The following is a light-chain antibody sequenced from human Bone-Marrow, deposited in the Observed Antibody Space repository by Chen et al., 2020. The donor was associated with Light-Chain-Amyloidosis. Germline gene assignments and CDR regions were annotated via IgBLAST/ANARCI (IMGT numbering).Light chain of an antibody. Sequence: SYELTQPPSVSVSPGQTARITCSGDDLPTKYAYWYQQKPGQAPVLVIHRDTERPSGISERFSGSGSGTTATLTINGVRAEDEDDNDCQSADSSGTYEVIFGGGTKLTVL. CDR1: DLPTKY. CDR3: QSADSSGTYEVI. V-gene: IGLV3-25*03. CDR2: RDT. J-gene: IGLJ2*01.